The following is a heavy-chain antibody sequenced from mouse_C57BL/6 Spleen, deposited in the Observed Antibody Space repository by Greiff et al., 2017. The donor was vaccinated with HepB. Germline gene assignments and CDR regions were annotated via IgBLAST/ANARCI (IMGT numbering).Heavy chain of an antibody. V-gene: IGHV1-69*01. Sequence: VQLQQPGAELVMPGASVKLSCKASGYTFTSYWMHWVKQRPGQGLEWIGEIDPSDSYTNYNQKFKGKSTLTVDKSSSTAYMQLSSLTSEDSAVYYCASCYSKDFAYWGQGTLVTVSA. CDR2: IDPSDSYT. CDR1: GYTFTSYW. J-gene: IGHJ3*01. D-gene: IGHD2-5*01. CDR3: ASCYSKDFAY.